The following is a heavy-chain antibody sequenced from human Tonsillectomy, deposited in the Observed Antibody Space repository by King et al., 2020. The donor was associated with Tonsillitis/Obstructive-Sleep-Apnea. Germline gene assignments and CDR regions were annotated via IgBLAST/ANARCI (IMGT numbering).Heavy chain of an antibody. CDR1: GYTFTNYG. D-gene: IGHD4-11*01. CDR3: ARAQPLRYSANEAFDY. CDR2: ISTYNGNT. Sequence: VQLVQSGAEVKKPGASVKVSCKASGYTFTNYGISCVRQAPGQGLEWMGWISTYNGNTNYAQKLQGRVTMTRDTSTSTAYMGRRSLRSDATAVDYCARAQPLRYSANEAFDYWGQGTLVTVSS. V-gene: IGHV1-18*01. J-gene: IGHJ4*02.